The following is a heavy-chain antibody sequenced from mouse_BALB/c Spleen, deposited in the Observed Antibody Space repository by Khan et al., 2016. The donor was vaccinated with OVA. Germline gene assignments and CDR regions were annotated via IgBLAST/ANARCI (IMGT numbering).Heavy chain of an antibody. CDR2: IFPGSDTP. CDR3: ARGGYSVFAY. CDR1: GYTFTDYI. Sequence: QVQLKQSGPELVKPGASLNVSCTASGYTFTDYIIGWVRQSTRQGLEWIGDIFPGSDTPYYNEKFKDKATLTADKSSNTAYMQLSSLTSEDSAVYFCARGGYSVFAYWGQGTLVTVSA. J-gene: IGHJ3*01. V-gene: IGHV1-77*01. D-gene: IGHD2-14*01.